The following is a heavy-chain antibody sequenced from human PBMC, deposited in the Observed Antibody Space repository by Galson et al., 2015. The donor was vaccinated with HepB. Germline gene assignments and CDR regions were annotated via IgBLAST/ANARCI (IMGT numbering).Heavy chain of an antibody. CDR3: ARGRSKWELLRDYFDY. Sequence: KVSCKASKYTFSDYYIHWVRQAPGQGLEWMGWIFPNSGGTTYAQVFQGRVTLTSDTSINTAYMYLSSLTSDDTAVYYCARGRSKWELLRDYFDYWGQGTLVTVSS. CDR1: KYTFSDYY. J-gene: IGHJ4*02. CDR2: IFPNSGGT. V-gene: IGHV1-2*02. D-gene: IGHD1-26*01.